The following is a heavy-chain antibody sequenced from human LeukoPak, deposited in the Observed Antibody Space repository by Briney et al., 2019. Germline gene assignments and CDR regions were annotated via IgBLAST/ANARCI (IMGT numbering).Heavy chain of an antibody. D-gene: IGHD2-21*02. V-gene: IGHV3-48*01. CDR1: GFTFSSYS. CDR2: ISSSSSTI. CDR3: ARDGYCGGDCYIDY. Sequence: GGSLRLSGAAPGFTFSSYSMNWVRQAPGKGLEWVSYISSSSSTIYYADSVKGRFTISRDNAKNSLYLQMNSLRAEDTAVYYCARDGYCGGDCYIDYWGQGTLVTVSS. J-gene: IGHJ4*02.